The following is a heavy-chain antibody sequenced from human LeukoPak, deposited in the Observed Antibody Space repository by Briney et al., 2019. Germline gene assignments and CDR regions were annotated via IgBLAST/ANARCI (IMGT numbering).Heavy chain of an antibody. J-gene: IGHJ4*02. D-gene: IGHD3-3*01. CDR2: INPNSGGT. CDR1: GYTFTGYY. CDR3: ARGEVLRFLEWLLPSDY. V-gene: IGHV1-2*02. Sequence: GASVKVSCKASGYTFTGYYMHWVRQAPGQGLEWMGWINPNSGGTNYAQKFQGRVIMTRDTSISTAYMELSRLRSDDTAVYYCARGEVLRFLEWLLPSDYWGQGTLVTVSS.